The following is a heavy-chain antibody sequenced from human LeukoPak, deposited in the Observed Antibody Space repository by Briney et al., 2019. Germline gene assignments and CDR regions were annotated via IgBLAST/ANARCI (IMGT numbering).Heavy chain of an antibody. V-gene: IGHV1-3*01. D-gene: IGHD6-13*01. J-gene: IGHJ4*02. Sequence: ASVKVSCKASGYTFTSYAMHWVRQAPGQRLEWMGWINAGNGNTKYSQKFQGRVTITRDTSASTAYMELSSLRSEDTAAYYCARDRGYSSSWWPVFDYWGQGTLVTVSS. CDR3: ARDRGYSSSWWPVFDY. CDR1: GYTFTSYA. CDR2: INAGNGNT.